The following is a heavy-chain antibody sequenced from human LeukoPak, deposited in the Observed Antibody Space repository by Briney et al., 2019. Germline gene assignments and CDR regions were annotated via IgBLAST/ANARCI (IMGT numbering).Heavy chain of an antibody. CDR3: ARLPYDSSGYYPGWFDP. CDR2: IYPGDSDT. V-gene: IGHV5-51*01. D-gene: IGHD3-22*01. CDR1: GYSFTSYW. Sequence: GESLKISCKGSGYSFTSYWIGWVRQMPGKGLEWMGIIYPGDSDTRYSPSFQGQVTISADKSISTAYLQWSSLKASDTAMYYCARLPYDSSGYYPGWFDPWGQGTLVTVSS. J-gene: IGHJ5*02.